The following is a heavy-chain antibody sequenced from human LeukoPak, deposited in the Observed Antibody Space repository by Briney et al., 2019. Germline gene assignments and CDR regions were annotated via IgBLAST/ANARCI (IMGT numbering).Heavy chain of an antibody. CDR1: GFTFSDYY. J-gene: IGHJ6*02. V-gene: IGHV3-11*01. CDR3: ARVRRSTMIVKPQVRYYYGMDV. CDR2: ISSNGSTI. D-gene: IGHD3-22*01. Sequence: GGSLRLSCAASGFTFSDYYMSWIRQAPGKGLEWVSYISSNGSTIYYADSVKGRFTISRDNAKNSLYLQMNSLRAEDTAVYYCARVRRSTMIVKPQVRYYYGMDVWGQGTTVTVSS.